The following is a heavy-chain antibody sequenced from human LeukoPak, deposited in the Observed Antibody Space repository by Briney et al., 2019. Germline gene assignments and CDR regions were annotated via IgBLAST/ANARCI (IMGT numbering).Heavy chain of an antibody. CDR3: ARRDCTTGACRFDD. CDR2: MNPSSGNT. J-gene: IGHJ4*02. CDR1: GHTFTNDE. Sequence: ASVTVSCKASGHTFTNDEIHWVRQATGQGLEWMGWMNPSSGNTGYAQKFQGRLTMTRNTSISTAYMDLSSLRSDDTAVYYCARRDCTTGACRFDDWGQGTQVSVSP. D-gene: IGHD2-8*01. V-gene: IGHV1-8*01.